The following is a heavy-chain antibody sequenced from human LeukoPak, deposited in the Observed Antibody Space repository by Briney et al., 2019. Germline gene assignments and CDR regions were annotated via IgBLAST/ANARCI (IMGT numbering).Heavy chain of an antibody. CDR1: GVSISSGGYY. CDR3: ARGVATIDY. D-gene: IGHD5-12*01. Sequence: SQTLSLTCTVSGVSISSGGYYWRWIRQHPGKVLEWIGYIYYSGSTYYNPSLKSRVTISVDTSKNQFSLKLSTVTAADTAVYYCARGVATIDYWGQGTLVTVSS. V-gene: IGHV4-31*03. J-gene: IGHJ4*02. CDR2: IYYSGST.